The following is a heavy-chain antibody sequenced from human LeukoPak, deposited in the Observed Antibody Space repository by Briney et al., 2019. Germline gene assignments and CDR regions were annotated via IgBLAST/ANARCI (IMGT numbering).Heavy chain of an antibody. CDR2: IYYSGST. D-gene: IGHD3-10*01. V-gene: IGHV4-39*01. Sequence: SETLSLTCTVSGGSISSSSYYWGWIRQPPGKGLEWIGSIYYSGSTYYNPSLKSRVTISVDTSKNLFSLKLSSVTAADTAVYYCARRGSTYYYGSGSYYNVWYFDYWGQGTLVTVSS. CDR1: GGSISSSSYY. J-gene: IGHJ4*02. CDR3: ARRGSTYYYGSGSYYNVWYFDY.